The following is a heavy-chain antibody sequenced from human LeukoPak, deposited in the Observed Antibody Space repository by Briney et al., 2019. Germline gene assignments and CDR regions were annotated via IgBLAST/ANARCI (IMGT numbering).Heavy chain of an antibody. D-gene: IGHD4-11*01. CDR2: ISSSGSTI. V-gene: IGHV3-11*04. CDR1: GFTFSDYY. J-gene: IGHJ6*02. Sequence: GGSLRLSCAASGFTFSDYYMSWIRQAPGKGLEWVSYISSSGSTIYYADSVKGRFTISRDNAKNSLYLQMSSLRAEDTAVYYCARGSSTAIWSYGMDVWGQGTTVTVSS. CDR3: ARGSSTAIWSYGMDV.